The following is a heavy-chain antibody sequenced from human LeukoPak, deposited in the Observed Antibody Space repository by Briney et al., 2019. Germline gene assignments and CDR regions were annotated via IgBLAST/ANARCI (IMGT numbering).Heavy chain of an antibody. CDR1: GFTFSGYW. CDR3: ARDKIVGPTTLDY. V-gene: IGHV3-7*01. CDR2: IKQDGSEI. J-gene: IGHJ4*02. D-gene: IGHD1-26*01. Sequence: GGSLRLSCAASGFTFSGYWMSWVRQTPEKGLEWVATIKQDGSEIYYVDSVKGRFTISRDNAGNSLYLQMNSLRVDDTAVYYCARDKIVGPTTLDYWGQGTLVTVSS.